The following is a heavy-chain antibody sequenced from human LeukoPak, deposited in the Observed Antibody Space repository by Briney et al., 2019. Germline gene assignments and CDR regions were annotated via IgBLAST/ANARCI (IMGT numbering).Heavy chain of an antibody. V-gene: IGHV1-24*01. CDR3: ARHGGRATSHYYYMDV. CDR1: GYTLTELS. D-gene: IGHD3-16*01. J-gene: IGHJ6*03. CDR2: FDPEDGET. Sequence: ASVKVSCKVSGYTLTELSMHWVRQAPGKGLEWMGGFDPEDGETIYAQKFQGRVTITADESTSTAYMELSSLRSEDTAVYYCARHGGRATSHYYYMDVWGKGTTVTVSS.